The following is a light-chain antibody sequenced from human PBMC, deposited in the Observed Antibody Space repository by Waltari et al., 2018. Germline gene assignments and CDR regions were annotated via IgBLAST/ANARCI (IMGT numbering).Light chain of an antibody. V-gene: IGKV3-20*01. J-gene: IGKJ1*01. CDR3: QHYVRLPVT. CDR1: QIIFRA. CDR2: DVS. Sequence: EIMLTQSPGTLSLSPGERATLSCRASQIIFRALAWYQQKPGQAPRLLIYDVSTRASGIPDRFSGSGSGTDFSPTISRLEPEDFAVYYCQHYVRLPVTFGQGTKLEFK.